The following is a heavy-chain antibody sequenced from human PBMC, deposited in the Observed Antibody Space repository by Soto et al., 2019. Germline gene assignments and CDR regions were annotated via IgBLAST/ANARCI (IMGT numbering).Heavy chain of an antibody. D-gene: IGHD6-25*01. Sequence: SETLSLTCTVSGASISNSYWSWIRQPPGKRLEWIGHIYYSGTTNYNPSLESRVTISVDTSKNQFSLKLSSVTAADTAVYYCASFFGGSGGWHNWSAFCGPGTLVTVS. CDR1: GASISNSY. CDR3: ASFFGGSGGWHNWSAF. CDR2: IYYSGTT. V-gene: IGHV4-59*01. J-gene: IGHJ5*01.